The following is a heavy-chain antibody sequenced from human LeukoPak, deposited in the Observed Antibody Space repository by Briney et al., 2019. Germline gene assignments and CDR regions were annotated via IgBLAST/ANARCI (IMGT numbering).Heavy chain of an antibody. CDR3: ARDGGWWELLVAFDI. CDR2: ISAYNGNT. CDR1: GYTFTSYG. V-gene: IGHV1-18*01. Sequence: ASVKVSCKASGYTFTSYGISWVRQATGQGLEWMGWISAYNGNTNYAQKLQGRVTMTTDTSTSTAYMALRSLRSDATAVYYCARDGGWWELLVAFDIWGQGTMVTVSS. J-gene: IGHJ3*02. D-gene: IGHD1-26*01.